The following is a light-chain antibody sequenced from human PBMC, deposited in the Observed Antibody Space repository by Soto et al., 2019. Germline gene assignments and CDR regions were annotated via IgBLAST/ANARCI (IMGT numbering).Light chain of an antibody. Sequence: QSVLTQPPSVSGSPGQSVTISCTGTSSDVGSYNRVSWYKQPPGTAPKLLIYEVSNRPSGVPDRFSGSKSGTTASLTISGLQPEDEADYYWSSYTNSISFIFGGGTKLTVL. J-gene: IGLJ2*01. CDR2: EVS. CDR3: SSYTNSISFI. V-gene: IGLV2-18*02. CDR1: SSDVGSYNR.